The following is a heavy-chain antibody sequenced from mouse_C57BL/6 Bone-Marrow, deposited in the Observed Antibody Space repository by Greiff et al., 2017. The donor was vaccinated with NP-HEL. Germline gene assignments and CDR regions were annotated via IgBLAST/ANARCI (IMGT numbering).Heavy chain of an antibody. Sequence: DVQLVESEGGLVQPGSSMKLSCTASGFTFSDYYMAWVRQVPEKGLEWVANINYDGSSTYYLDSLKSRFIISRDNAKNILYLQMSSLKSEDTATYYCARDRDYYGSSDAMDYWGQGTSVTVSS. D-gene: IGHD1-1*01. J-gene: IGHJ4*01. CDR2: INYDGSST. V-gene: IGHV5-16*01. CDR3: ARDRDYYGSSDAMDY. CDR1: GFTFSDYY.